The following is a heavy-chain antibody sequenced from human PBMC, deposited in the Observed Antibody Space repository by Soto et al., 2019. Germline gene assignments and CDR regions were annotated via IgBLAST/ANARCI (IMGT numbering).Heavy chain of an antibody. Sequence: SETLSLTCTVSGGSISNYYWSWIRQPPGKGLEWIGYVYDSGSTNYNPSLKSRVTISVDTSRNQFSLKLTSVTAADTAVYYCARESSGENNYYYYGMDVWGQGTTVTVSS. D-gene: IGHD2-15*01. J-gene: IGHJ6*02. CDR1: GGSISNYY. V-gene: IGHV4-59*01. CDR2: VYDSGST. CDR3: ARESSGENNYYYYGMDV.